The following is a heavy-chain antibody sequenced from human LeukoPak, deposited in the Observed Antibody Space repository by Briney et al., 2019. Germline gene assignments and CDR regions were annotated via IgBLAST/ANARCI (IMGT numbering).Heavy chain of an antibody. J-gene: IGHJ3*02. CDR3: ARDLPLQHHPLPTMIVVVGKNAFDI. CDR1: GGSISGYF. CDR2: IYDRWST. D-gene: IGHD3-22*01. Sequence: SETLSLTCTVSGGSISGYFWSWIRQPAGKGLEWIGRIYDRWSTNYNPSLKSRVTMSVDTSKNQFSLKLTSVTAADTAVYYCARDLPLQHHPLPTMIVVVGKNAFDIWGQGTMVTVSS. V-gene: IGHV4-4*07.